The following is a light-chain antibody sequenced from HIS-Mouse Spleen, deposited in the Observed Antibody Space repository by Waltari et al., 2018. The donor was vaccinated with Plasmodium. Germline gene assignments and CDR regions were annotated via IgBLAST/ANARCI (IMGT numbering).Light chain of an antibody. Sequence: SYELTQPPSVSVSPGQTARITCSGDALPKTYAYWYQQKSGQAPVLVIYEDSKRPAGIPGRFSGSSSGTLATLTSSGAQVEDEADYYCYSTDSSGNHRVFGGGTKLTVL. CDR1: ALPKTY. CDR2: EDS. J-gene: IGLJ3*02. V-gene: IGLV3-10*01. CDR3: YSTDSSGNHRV.